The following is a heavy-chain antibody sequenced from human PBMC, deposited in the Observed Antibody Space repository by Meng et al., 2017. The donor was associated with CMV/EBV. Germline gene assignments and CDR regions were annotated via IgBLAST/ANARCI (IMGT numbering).Heavy chain of an antibody. J-gene: IGHJ4*02. V-gene: IGHV5-10-1*01. CDR3: ARHRPNWNRDY. D-gene: IGHD1-1*01. Sequence: SCTGSGYSFTSYWIIWVRHMPGKGLEWMGRIDPSDSYTNYSPSFQGHVTISADNSISTAYLQWSSLKASDTAMYYCARHRPNWNRDYWGQGTLVTVSS. CDR1: GYSFTSYW. CDR2: IDPSDSYT.